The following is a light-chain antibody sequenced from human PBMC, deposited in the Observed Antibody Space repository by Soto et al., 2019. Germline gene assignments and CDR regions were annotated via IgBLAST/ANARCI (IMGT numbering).Light chain of an antibody. J-gene: IGKJ5*01. V-gene: IGKV3-15*01. CDR3: QQYNDWPPIT. CDR1: QSVGNN. CDR2: YAS. Sequence: EIMMTQSPATLSVSPGERVTVSCWASQSVGNNVAWYQQKPGQTPRLLIYYASTRATGIPARFSGSGSGTEFTLTISSLQSEDFALYYCQQYNDWPPITFGQGTRLEIK.